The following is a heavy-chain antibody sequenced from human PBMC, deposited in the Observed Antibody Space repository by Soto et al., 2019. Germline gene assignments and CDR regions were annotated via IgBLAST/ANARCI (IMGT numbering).Heavy chain of an antibody. V-gene: IGHV3-23*01. CDR1: GFTFSSYA. CDR2: ISGSGGST. D-gene: IGHD3-10*01. J-gene: IGHJ4*02. Sequence: GSLRLSCTASGFTFSSYAMSGVRQAPGKGLEWVSAISGSGGSTYYADSVKGRFTISRDNSKNTLYLQMNSLRAEDKAVYYCARRYYYGSGSYAYWGQGTLVTVSS. CDR3: ARRYYYGSGSYAY.